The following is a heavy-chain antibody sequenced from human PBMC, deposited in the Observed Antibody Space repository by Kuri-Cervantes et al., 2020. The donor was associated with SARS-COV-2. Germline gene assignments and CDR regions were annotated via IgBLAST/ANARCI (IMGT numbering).Heavy chain of an antibody. J-gene: IGHJ4*02. Sequence: GGSLRLSCAASGFGFSSYGMHWFRQPPGKGPERVAVVWYDGSRKEYADSVKGQFTISRDNSKNLVFLQMNSLRVEDTAVYYCASSSGYQPFDYWGQGTLVTVSS. V-gene: IGHV3-33*01. CDR3: ASSSGYQPFDY. D-gene: IGHD3-22*01. CDR2: VWYDGSRK. CDR1: GFGFSSYG.